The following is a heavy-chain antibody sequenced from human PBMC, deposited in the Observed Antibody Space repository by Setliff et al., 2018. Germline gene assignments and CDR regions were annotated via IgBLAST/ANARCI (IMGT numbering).Heavy chain of an antibody. V-gene: IGHV1-18*01. Sequence: ASVKVSCKPSGFSFTNFGFSWVRQAPGQGLEWLGSISPYSGNTNYPQWLQDRVTMTIDTSATTVYMELQSLRSDDTAVYYCVRSSAPQVVLAADFDFWGQGTPVTVSS. CDR1: GFSFTNFG. J-gene: IGHJ4*02. D-gene: IGHD6-19*01. CDR2: ISPYSGNT. CDR3: VRSSAPQVVLAADFDF.